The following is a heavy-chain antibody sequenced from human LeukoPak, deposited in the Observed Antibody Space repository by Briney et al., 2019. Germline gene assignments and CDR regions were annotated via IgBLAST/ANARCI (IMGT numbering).Heavy chain of an antibody. D-gene: IGHD3-22*01. J-gene: IGHJ4*02. CDR2: ISSDGNTT. V-gene: IGHV3-74*01. CDR3: VRSGYYFDSSGYYMADY. Sequence: GGSLRLSCAASGFSFRSYWMRWVRQLPGKGLVWVSRISSDGNTTGYADSVKGRFTISRDNAKNTLFLQMNSLRAEDTAVYYCVRSGYYFDSSGYYMADYWGQGTLVTVSS. CDR1: GFSFRSYW.